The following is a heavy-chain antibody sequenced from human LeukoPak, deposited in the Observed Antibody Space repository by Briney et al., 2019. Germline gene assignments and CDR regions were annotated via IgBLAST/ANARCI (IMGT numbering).Heavy chain of an antibody. CDR3: AGGQTLDWLSNYFDS. V-gene: IGHV4-39*01. CDR1: GGSITSSLYF. D-gene: IGHD3-3*01. CDR2: IYYGANT. Sequence: SETLSLTCTVSGGSITSSLYFWGWIRQPPGKGLEWVGSIYYGANTYYNPSLKSRLTISVDTSKNQVSLKLRSVTAADTALYFCAGGQTLDWLSNYFDSWGQGSLVIVPS. J-gene: IGHJ4*02.